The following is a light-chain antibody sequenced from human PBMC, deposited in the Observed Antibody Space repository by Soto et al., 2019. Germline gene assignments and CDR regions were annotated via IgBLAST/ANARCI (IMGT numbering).Light chain of an antibody. J-gene: IGKJ1*01. CDR1: QSVSSSY. CDR2: GAS. CDR3: QQYSRSLPWT. V-gene: IGKV3-20*01. Sequence: EIVLTQSPGTLSLSPGERATLSCRASQSVSSSYLAWYQQRPGQAPRLLIYGASNRATGIPDRFSGSGSGTDFSLTISRLEPEDLAVYYCQQYSRSLPWTVGQGTKVDIK.